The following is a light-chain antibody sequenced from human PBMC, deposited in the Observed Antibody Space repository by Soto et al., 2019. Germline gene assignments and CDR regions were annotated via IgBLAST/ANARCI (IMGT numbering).Light chain of an antibody. J-gene: IGKJ1*01. V-gene: IGKV3-20*01. CDR3: LHHGSSLWT. CDR2: SVS. CDR1: LSVSRN. Sequence: EIVMTQSPATLSVSPGERATLSCRASLSVSRNLAWYQQKPGQTPRLLIYSVSSRATGIPDRFSGSGSGTDFTLTISRLEPEDFAMYYCLHHGSSLWTFGQGTKVDIK.